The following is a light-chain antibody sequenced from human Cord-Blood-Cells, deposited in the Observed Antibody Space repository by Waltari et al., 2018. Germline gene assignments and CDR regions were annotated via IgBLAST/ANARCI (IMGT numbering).Light chain of an antibody. Sequence: DIQMTQSPSSLSASVGDRVTITCRASQSISSYLTWYQQIPGKAPKRLIYAASSLQSGVPSKCSCSGSGTDFTLTISSLQPEDFATYYCQQSYSTPYSFGQATKLEIK. J-gene: IGKJ2*03. CDR3: QQSYSTPYS. CDR1: QSISSY. V-gene: IGKV1-39*01. CDR2: AAS.